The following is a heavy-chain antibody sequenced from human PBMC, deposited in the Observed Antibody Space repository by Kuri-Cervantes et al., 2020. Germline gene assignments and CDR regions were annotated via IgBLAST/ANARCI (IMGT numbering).Heavy chain of an antibody. D-gene: IGHD2-21*02. CDR3: ARAHCGGDCYPPWYFDL. J-gene: IGHJ2*01. V-gene: IGHV4-59*01. Sequence: SETLSLTCTVSGGSISSYYWSWIRQPPGKGLEWIGYIYYSGSTNYNPSLKSRVTISVDTSKNQFSLKPSSVTAADTAVYYCARAHCGGDCYPPWYFDLWGRGTLVTVSS. CDR1: GGSISSYY. CDR2: IYYSGST.